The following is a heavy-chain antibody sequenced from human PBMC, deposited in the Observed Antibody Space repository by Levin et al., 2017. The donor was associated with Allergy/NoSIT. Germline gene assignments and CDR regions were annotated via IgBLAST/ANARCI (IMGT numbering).Heavy chain of an antibody. Sequence: KAGGSLRLSCKGSGYSFTTYWIGWVRQMPGKGLEWMGIIYPGDSDTRYSPSFQGQVTISADKSISAAYLQWSSLKASDTAMYYCARLRPYSSGFYYGDFDYWGQGTLVTVSS. J-gene: IGHJ4*02. CDR1: GYSFTTYW. V-gene: IGHV5-51*01. D-gene: IGHD3-22*01. CDR3: ARLRPYSSGFYYGDFDY. CDR2: IYPGDSDT.